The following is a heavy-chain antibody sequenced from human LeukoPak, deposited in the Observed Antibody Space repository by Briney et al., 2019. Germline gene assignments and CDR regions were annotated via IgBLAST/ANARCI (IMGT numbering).Heavy chain of an antibody. D-gene: IGHD3-9*01. V-gene: IGHV7-4-1*02. CDR1: GYTFTSYA. J-gene: IGHJ6*02. CDR2: INTNTGNP. Sequence: ASVKVSCKAPGYTFTSYAMNWVRQAPGQGLEWMGWINTNTGNPTYAQGFTGRFVFSLDTSVSTAYLRISSLKAEDTAVYYCARDPGPLLNYHGMDVWGQGTTVTVSS. CDR3: ARDPGPLLNYHGMDV.